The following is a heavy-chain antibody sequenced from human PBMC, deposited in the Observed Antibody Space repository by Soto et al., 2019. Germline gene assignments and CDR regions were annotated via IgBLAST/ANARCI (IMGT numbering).Heavy chain of an antibody. Sequence: ASVKVSCKASGGTFSSYAISWVRQAPGQGLEWMGGIIPIFGTANYAQKFQGRVTITADESTSTAYMELSSLRSEDTAVYYCARDCSGGSCYSFFDYWGQGTLVTVSS. V-gene: IGHV1-69*13. CDR1: GGTFSSYA. J-gene: IGHJ4*02. CDR2: IIPIFGTA. CDR3: ARDCSGGSCYSFFDY. D-gene: IGHD2-15*01.